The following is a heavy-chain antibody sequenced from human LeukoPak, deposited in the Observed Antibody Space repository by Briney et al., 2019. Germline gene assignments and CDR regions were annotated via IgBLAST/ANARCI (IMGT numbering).Heavy chain of an antibody. J-gene: IGHJ4*02. Sequence: GGSLRLSCTAAGFTFSTSWMHWVRQVPGKGLVWVSRINSDGRSTDYADSVKGRFTISRDNTKNTLYLQMNSLRVEDTAVYYCAHTVWSGNYFDYWGQGTLVTVSS. V-gene: IGHV3-74*01. D-gene: IGHD3-3*01. CDR3: AHTVWSGNYFDY. CDR1: GFTFSTSW. CDR2: INSDGRST.